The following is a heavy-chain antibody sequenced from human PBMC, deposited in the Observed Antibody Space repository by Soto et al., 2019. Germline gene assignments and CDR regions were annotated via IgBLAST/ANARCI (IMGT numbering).Heavy chain of an antibody. J-gene: IGHJ6*02. Sequence: SETLSLTCTVSCGSISSGGYYWSWIRQHPGKGLEWIGYIYYSGSTYYNPSLKSRVTISVDTSKNQFSLKLSSVTAADTAVYYCLRHCISTSCYDYYGMDVWGQGTTVTVSS. V-gene: IGHV4-31*03. D-gene: IGHD2-2*01. CDR3: LRHCISTSCYDYYGMDV. CDR1: CGSISSGGYY. CDR2: IYYSGST.